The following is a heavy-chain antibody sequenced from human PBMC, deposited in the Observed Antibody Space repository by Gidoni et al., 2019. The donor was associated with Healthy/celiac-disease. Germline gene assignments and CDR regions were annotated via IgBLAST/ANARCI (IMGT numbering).Heavy chain of an antibody. CDR2: IVVGSGNT. Sequence: QMQLVQSGPEVKKPGTSVKVSCKASGFTFTSSAVQWGRHARGQRLEWVGLIVVGSGNTNYEQKFQERVTISRDMSTSTAYMELSSLRSEDKAVYYCAASPRGYWGQGTLVTVSS. CDR1: GFTFTSSA. CDR3: AASPRGY. J-gene: IGHJ4*02. V-gene: IGHV1-58*01.